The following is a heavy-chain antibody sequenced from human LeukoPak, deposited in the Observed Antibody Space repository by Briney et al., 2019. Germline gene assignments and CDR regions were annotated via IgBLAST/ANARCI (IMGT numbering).Heavy chain of an antibody. CDR1: GGSFSGYY. CDR3: ARKHIAAAGSYGMDV. V-gene: IGHV4-34*01. CDR2: INHSGST. J-gene: IGHJ6*02. Sequence: SETLSLTCAVYGGSFSGYYWSWIRQPPGKGLEWIGEINHSGSTNYNPSLKSRVTISVDTSKNQFSLKLSSVTAADTAVYYCARKHIAAAGSYGMDVWGQGTTVTVSS. D-gene: IGHD6-13*01.